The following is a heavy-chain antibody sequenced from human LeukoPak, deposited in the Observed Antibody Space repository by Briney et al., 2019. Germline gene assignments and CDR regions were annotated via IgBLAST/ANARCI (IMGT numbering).Heavy chain of an antibody. CDR1: GFTFSSYA. CDR3: ARVGAVAVHRGYYFDY. CDR2: ISYDGSNK. V-gene: IGHV3-30*04. D-gene: IGHD6-19*01. J-gene: IGHJ4*02. Sequence: GGSLRLSCAASGFTFSSYAMHGVRQAPGKGLEWVAVISYDGSNKYYADSVKGRFTISRDNSKNTLYLQMNSLRAEDTAVYYCARVGAVAVHRGYYFDYWGQGTLVTVSS.